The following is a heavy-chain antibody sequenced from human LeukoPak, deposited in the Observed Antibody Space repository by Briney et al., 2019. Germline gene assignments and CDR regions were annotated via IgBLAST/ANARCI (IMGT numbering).Heavy chain of an antibody. CDR1: GVTYSHYG. CDR3: AKDAQRGFDYSNSLEY. D-gene: IGHD4-11*01. J-gene: IGHJ4*02. V-gene: IGHV3-33*06. CDR2: IWSDATEK. Sequence: GRSLRLSCAASGVTYSHYGMHWVRQAPGKGLEWVAVIWSDATEKYYGDAVKGRFTISRDNSRNTLYLQMNSLRVEDTAVYYCAKDAQRGFDYSNSLEYWGQGTLVTVSS.